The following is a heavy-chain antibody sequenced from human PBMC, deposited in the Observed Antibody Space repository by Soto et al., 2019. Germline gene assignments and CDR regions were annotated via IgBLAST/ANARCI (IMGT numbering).Heavy chain of an antibody. V-gene: IGHV3-30-3*01. D-gene: IGHD5-18*01. CDR1: GFTFSSYA. CDR2: ISYDGSNK. CDR3: ARERGYSYGYDPLMRDGMDV. Sequence: PGGSLRLSCAASGFTFSSYAMHWVRQAPGKGLEWVAVISYDGSNKYYAESVKGRFTISRDNSKNTLYLQMNSLRAEDTAVYYCARERGYSYGYDPLMRDGMDVWGQGTTVTVSS. J-gene: IGHJ6*02.